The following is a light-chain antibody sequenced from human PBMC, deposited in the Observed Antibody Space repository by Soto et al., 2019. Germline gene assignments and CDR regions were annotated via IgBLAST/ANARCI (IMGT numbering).Light chain of an antibody. CDR2: GAS. V-gene: IGKV3-15*01. Sequence: EIVMTQSPATLSVSPGERATLSCRASQSVSSNLAWYQQKPGQAPRLLMYGASTRATGMPDRFSGSGSGTEFTLTISSLQSEDFAVYYCQQHNHWPPWTVGQGTKVEI. CDR3: QQHNHWPPWT. J-gene: IGKJ1*01. CDR1: QSVSSN.